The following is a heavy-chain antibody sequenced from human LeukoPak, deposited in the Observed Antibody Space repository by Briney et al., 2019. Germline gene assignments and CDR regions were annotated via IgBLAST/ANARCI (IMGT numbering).Heavy chain of an antibody. V-gene: IGHV3-23*01. J-gene: IGHJ4*02. Sequence: PGGSLRLSCAASGFTFSSYAMSWVRQAPGKGLEWVSGISGSGGSTYYADSVKGRFTISRDNSKNTLYLQMNSLRGEDTAVYYCAISPLTVRTFAFWGQGALVTVSS. CDR1: GFTFSSYA. CDR2: ISGSGGST. D-gene: IGHD3-10*02. CDR3: AISPLTVRTFAF.